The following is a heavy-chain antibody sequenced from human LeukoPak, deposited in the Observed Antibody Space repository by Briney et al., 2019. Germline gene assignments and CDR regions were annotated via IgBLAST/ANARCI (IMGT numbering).Heavy chain of an antibody. J-gene: IGHJ3*02. D-gene: IGHD3-22*01. V-gene: IGHV3-30*03. Sequence: GGSLRLSCAASGFTFSSYGRHGVRQAPGRGLEWVAVISFDGSNKYYADSVKGRFTISRDNSKNTLYLQMTSLRAEDTAVYYCAREQPEDYYDSSGAAFDIWGQGPMVTVSS. CDR2: ISFDGSNK. CDR3: AREQPEDYYDSSGAAFDI. CDR1: GFTFSSYG.